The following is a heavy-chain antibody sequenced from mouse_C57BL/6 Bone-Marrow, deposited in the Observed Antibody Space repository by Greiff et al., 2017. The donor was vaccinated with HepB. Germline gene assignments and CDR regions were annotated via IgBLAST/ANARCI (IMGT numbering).Heavy chain of an antibody. D-gene: IGHD3-2*02. J-gene: IGHJ4*01. CDR2: ILPGIGST. CDR1: GYTFTGYW. Sequence: VQLQQSGAELMKPGASVKLSCKATGYTFTGYWIEWVKQRPGHGLEWIGEILPGIGSTNYNEKFKGKATFTADTSSNTAYMQLSSLTTEDSAIYYCAKWGTGQLRLYAMDYWGQGTSVTVSS. V-gene: IGHV1-9*01. CDR3: AKWGTGQLRLYAMDY.